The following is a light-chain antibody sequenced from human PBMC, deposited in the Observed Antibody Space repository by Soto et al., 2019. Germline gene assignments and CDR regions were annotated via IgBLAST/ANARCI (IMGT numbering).Light chain of an antibody. J-gene: IGLJ2*01. Sequence: QSALTQPASVSGSPGQSITISCTGTSRDVGGYNYVSWYQQYPGKAPKLMIYDVANRPSGVSNRFSGSKSGNTASLTISGLQVEDEADYYCSLNTASSTLVIFGGGTKLTVL. CDR3: SLNTASSTLVI. V-gene: IGLV2-14*03. CDR1: SRDVGGYNY. CDR2: DVA.